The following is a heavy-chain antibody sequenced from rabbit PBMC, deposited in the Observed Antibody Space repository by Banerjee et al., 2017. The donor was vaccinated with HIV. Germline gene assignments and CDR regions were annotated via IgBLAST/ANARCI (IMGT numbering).Heavy chain of an antibody. CDR1: GFSFSSSYW. J-gene: IGHJ4*01. CDR2: FYTGDGNT. CDR3: ARSYAGYTDTSLHL. Sequence: QSLEESGGDLVKPGASLTLTCTASGFSFSSSYWICWVRQAPGKGLEWIGCFYTGDGNTYSASWVNGRFSISKTSSTTVTLQMTTLTAADTATYFCARSYAGYTDTSLHLWGQGTLVTVS. V-gene: IGHV1S40*01. D-gene: IGHD7-1*01.